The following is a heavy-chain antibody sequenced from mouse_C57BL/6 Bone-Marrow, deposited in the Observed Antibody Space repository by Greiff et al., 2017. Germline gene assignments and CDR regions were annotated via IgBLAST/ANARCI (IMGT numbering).Heavy chain of an antibody. V-gene: IGHV1-69*01. CDR3: AAIYYYGSSSYYYAMDY. Sequence: QVQLQQPGAELVMPGASVKLSCKASGYTFTSYWMHWVKQRPGQGLEWIGEIDPSDSYTNYNQKFKGKSTLTVDKSASTAYMQLSSLTSADTPVYYCAAIYYYGSSSYYYAMDYWGQGTSVTVSS. CDR2: IDPSDSYT. D-gene: IGHD1-1*01. CDR1: GYTFTSYW. J-gene: IGHJ4*01.